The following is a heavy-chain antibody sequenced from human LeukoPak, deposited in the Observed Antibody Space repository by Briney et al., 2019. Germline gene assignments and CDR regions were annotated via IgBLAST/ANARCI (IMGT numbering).Heavy chain of an antibody. CDR3: ARSLILTGYFGY. Sequence: SETLSLTCTVSGGSISSSSYYWGWIRQPPGKGLEWIGSIYCSGSTYYNPSLKSRVTISVDTSKNQFSLKLSSVTAADTAVYYCARSLILTGYFGYWGQGTLVTVSS. CDR2: IYCSGST. D-gene: IGHD3-9*01. CDR1: GGSISSSSYY. V-gene: IGHV4-39*01. J-gene: IGHJ4*02.